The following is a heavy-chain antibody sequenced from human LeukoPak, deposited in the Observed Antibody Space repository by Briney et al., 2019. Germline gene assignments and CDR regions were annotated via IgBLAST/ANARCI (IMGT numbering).Heavy chain of an antibody. CDR3: ARGLGLGSGKYDSPFDY. D-gene: IGHD3-10*01. V-gene: IGHV4-59*01. J-gene: IGHJ4*02. Sequence: PSETLSLTCTVSGASISTYYWGWIRQPPGKGLEWIGYIYYTGSTNYNPSLKSRVTISVDTSKNQFSLKLSSVIAADTAVYYCARGLGLGSGKYDSPFDYWGQGTLITVSS. CDR1: GASISTYY. CDR2: IYYTGST.